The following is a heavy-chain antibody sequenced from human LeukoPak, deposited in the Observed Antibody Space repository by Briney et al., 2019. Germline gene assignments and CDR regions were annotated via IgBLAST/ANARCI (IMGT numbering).Heavy chain of an antibody. CDR3: ARRSKVVVTANWFDP. D-gene: IGHD2-21*02. V-gene: IGHV4-39*01. Sequence: SQTLSLTCTVSGGSITSTSYYWGWIRQPLGKGLEWIGNIYYSGSTYYNPSLTSRVTISVDTSKNQFSLKLSSVTAADTAVYYCARRSKVVVTANWFDPWGQGTLVTVSS. CDR1: GGSITSTSYY. J-gene: IGHJ5*02. CDR2: IYYSGST.